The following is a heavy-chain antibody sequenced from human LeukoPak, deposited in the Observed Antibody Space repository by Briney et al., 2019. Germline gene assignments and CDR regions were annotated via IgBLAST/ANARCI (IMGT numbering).Heavy chain of an antibody. J-gene: IGHJ4*02. CDR2: IIPILGIA. CDR1: GGTFSSYT. CDR3: ARQVGHYSGSYPDY. Sequence: SVKVSCKASGGTFSSYTISWVRQAPGQGLEWMGRIIPILGIANYAQKFQGRVTITADESTSTAYMELSSLRSEDTAVYYCARQVGHYSGSYPDYWGQGTLVTVSS. V-gene: IGHV1-69*02. D-gene: IGHD1-26*01.